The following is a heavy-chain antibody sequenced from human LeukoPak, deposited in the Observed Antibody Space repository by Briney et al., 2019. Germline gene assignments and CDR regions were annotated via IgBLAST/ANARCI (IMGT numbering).Heavy chain of an antibody. CDR2: IIPILGIA. J-gene: IGHJ4*02. CDR3: ARETDFWSGHYYFDY. Sequence: SAKVSCTASGGTFSSYTISWVRQAPGHRLEWMGRIIPILGIANYAQQFQGRDTITADKSTSTAYMELSSLRSEDTAVYYCARETDFWSGHYYFDYWDQGTLVTVSS. CDR1: GGTFSSYT. V-gene: IGHV1-69*04. D-gene: IGHD3-3*01.